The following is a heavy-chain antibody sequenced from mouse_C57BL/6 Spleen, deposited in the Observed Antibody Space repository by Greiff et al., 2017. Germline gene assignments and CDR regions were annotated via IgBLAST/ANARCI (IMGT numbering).Heavy chain of an antibody. CDR1: GYTFTSYW. CDR2: IDPSDSYT. D-gene: IGHD1-1*01. Sequence: QVQLQQPGAELVKPGASVKLSCKASGYTFTSYWMQWVKQRPGQGLEWIGEIDPSDSYTNYNQKFKGKATLTVDTSSSTAYMQLSSLTSEDSAVYYCASLYDYGSSYLAYWGQGTLVTVSA. J-gene: IGHJ3*01. V-gene: IGHV1-50*01. CDR3: ASLYDYGSSYLAY.